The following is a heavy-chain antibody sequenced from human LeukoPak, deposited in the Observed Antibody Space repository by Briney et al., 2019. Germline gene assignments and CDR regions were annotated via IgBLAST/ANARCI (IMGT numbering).Heavy chain of an antibody. V-gene: IGHV4-59*02. Sequence: SETLSLTCTVSGASVSSFYWSWIRQPPGKGLEWIGYISYSGSANYNPSLKTRVTISVDTSKNQFSLRLSSVTAADTAVYYCARGAAAAGTGYWGQGTLVTVSS. CDR2: ISYSGSA. CDR1: GASVSSFY. CDR3: ARGAAAAGTGY. J-gene: IGHJ4*02. D-gene: IGHD6-13*01.